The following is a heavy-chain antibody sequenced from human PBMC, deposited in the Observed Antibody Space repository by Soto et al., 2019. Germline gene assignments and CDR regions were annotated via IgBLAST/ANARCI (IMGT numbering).Heavy chain of an antibody. CDR2: ISGSGDIT. D-gene: IGHD3-9*01. CDR1: GFAFSNAA. V-gene: IGHV3-23*01. CDR3: AKVPQWVLRYQDWFFAY. J-gene: IGHJ4*02. Sequence: EVQLLESGGGLVQPGGSLRLSCAVSGFAFSNAAMTWVRPAPGKGLEWVSGISGSGDITYNTDSVKGRFAISRDTSKNVVYLQMRSFRADDKAVYYCAKVPQWVLRYQDWFFAYWGQGALFTFSS.